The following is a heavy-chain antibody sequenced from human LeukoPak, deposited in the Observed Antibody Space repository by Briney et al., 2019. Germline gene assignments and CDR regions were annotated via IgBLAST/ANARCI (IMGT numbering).Heavy chain of an antibody. J-gene: IGHJ3*02. CDR2: ISSSSSYI. CDR3: ARDSGYYDSSDAFDI. D-gene: IGHD3-22*01. CDR1: GFTFSSYS. Sequence: GGSLRLSCAASGFTFSSYSMNWVRQAPGKGLEWVSSISSSSSYIYYADSVKGRFTISRDNSKNTLYLQMNSLRAEDTAVCYCARDSGYYDSSDAFDIWGQGTMVTVSS. V-gene: IGHV3-21*04.